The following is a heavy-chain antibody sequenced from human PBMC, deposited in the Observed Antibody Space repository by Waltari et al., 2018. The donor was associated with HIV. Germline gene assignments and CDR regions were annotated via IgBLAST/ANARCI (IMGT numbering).Heavy chain of an antibody. Sequence: QLQLQESGPGLVKSSETLSLTCPVSGASISSDTSYWGWIRQPPGKGPEWIGSIYYSGNTYHNPSLRSRVTISVDTSKNYFSLKLNSVTATDTAIYYCARQNRKDTDARPAVGWFDPWGQGTLVIVSS. CDR1: GASISSDTSY. V-gene: IGHV4-39*01. D-gene: IGHD2-2*02. CDR3: ARQNRKDTDARPAVGWFDP. J-gene: IGHJ5*02. CDR2: IYYSGNT.